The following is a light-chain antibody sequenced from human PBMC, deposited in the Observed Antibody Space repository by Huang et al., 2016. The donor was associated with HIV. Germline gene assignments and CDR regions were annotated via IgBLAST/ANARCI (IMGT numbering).Light chain of an antibody. V-gene: IGKV2-30*02. CDR3: MQGAHWPPKT. CDR1: QSLVHTDGNTY. J-gene: IGKJ1*01. Sequence: EVVLTQSPLSVTVTLGQPASISCTSSQSLVHTDGNTYLSWFHQGPGQSPRRLIYRVSKRDSGVPDRFSGSGSDTGFTLKINRVEAEDVGIYYCMQGAHWPPKTFGQGTRVEIK. CDR2: RVS.